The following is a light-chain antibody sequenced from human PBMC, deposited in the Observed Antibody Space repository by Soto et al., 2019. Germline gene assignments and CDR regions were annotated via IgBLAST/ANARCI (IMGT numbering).Light chain of an antibody. CDR2: RNN. CDR1: SSNIGSNY. CDR3: AAWDDSLSGV. V-gene: IGLV1-47*01. J-gene: IGLJ3*02. Sequence: QSVLTQPPSASGTPGQRVTISCSGSSSNIGSNYVYWYQHLPGTAPKLLIYRNNLRPSGVPDRCSGSKSATSASLAINGLRSEDEAIYYCAAWDDSLSGVFGEGTKLTVL.